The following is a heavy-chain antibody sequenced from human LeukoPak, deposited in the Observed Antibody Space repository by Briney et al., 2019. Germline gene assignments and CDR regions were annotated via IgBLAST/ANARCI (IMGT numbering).Heavy chain of an antibody. CDR3: ARGRGVYDILTGSYYFDY. J-gene: IGHJ4*02. Sequence: GGSLRLSCAASGFTFNSYAMSWVRQAPGKGLEWVSAISPSGGSTFYADSVKGRFTISRDNSKNTLYLQMNSLRAEDTAVYYCARGRGVYDILTGSYYFDYWGQGTLVTVSS. CDR1: GFTFNSYA. D-gene: IGHD3-9*01. CDR2: ISPSGGST. V-gene: IGHV3-23*01.